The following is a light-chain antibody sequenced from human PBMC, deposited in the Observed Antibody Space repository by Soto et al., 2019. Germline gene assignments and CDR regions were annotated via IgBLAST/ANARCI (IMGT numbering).Light chain of an antibody. CDR1: NSDIGGYNY. Sequence: ISCTGTNSDIGGYNYVSWYQQHPGKAPKVMIYDVSRRPSGVPDRFSGSKSGNTASLTISGLQAEDEADYYCCSYAGTYNFWVFGGGTKLTVL. CDR3: CSYAGTYNFWV. J-gene: IGLJ3*02. V-gene: IGLV2-11*03. CDR2: DVS.